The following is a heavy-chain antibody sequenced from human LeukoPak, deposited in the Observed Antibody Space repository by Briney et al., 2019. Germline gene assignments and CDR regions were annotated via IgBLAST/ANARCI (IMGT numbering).Heavy chain of an antibody. J-gene: IGHJ4*02. CDR3: AKDYLGIAVAGTHDY. CDR1: GFTFSSYA. D-gene: IGHD6-19*01. CDR2: ISGSGGST. Sequence: GGSLRLSCAASGFTFSSYAMSWVRQAPGKGLEWVSAISGSGGSTYYADSVKGRFTISRDNSKNTLHLQMNSLRAEDTAVYYCAKDYLGIAVAGTHDYWGQGTLVTVSS. V-gene: IGHV3-23*01.